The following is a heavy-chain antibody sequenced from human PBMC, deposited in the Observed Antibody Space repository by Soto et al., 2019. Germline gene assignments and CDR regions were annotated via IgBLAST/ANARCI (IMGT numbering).Heavy chain of an antibody. D-gene: IGHD4-17*01. V-gene: IGHV1-18*04. CDR1: GYTFTSYG. Sequence: ASVKVSCKASGYTFTSYGISWVRQAPGQGLEWMGGISAYNGNTNYAQKLQGRVTMTTDTSTNTAYMELRSLRFDDTAVYYCASDQFGDTDYEVVADFDFWGQGTLVTVSS. CDR2: ISAYNGNT. CDR3: ASDQFGDTDYEVVADFDF. J-gene: IGHJ5*01.